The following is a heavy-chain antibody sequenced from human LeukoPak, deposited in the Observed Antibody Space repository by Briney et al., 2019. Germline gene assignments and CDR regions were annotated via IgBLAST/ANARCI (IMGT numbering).Heavy chain of an antibody. V-gene: IGHV3-48*04. CDR1: GFTSSSHW. CDR3: ARDRFYIPDV. D-gene: IGHD3-10*01. CDR2: ISSSGSTI. J-gene: IGHJ6*04. Sequence: GGSLRLSCAASGFTSSSHWMTWVRQAPGKGLEWVSYISSSGSTIYYADSVKGRFTISRDNAKNTVYLQMNSLRPEDTAVYYCARDRFYIPDVWGKGTTVTVSS.